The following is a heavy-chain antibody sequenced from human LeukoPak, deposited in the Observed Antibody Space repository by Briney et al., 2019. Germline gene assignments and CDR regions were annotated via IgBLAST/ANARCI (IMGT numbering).Heavy chain of an antibody. Sequence: PSETLSLTCAVSGGSISSSYYWSWIRQPPGKGLEWIGYIYYSGSTNYNPSLKSRVTISVDTSKNQFSLKLSSVTAADTAVYYCARHRWGVTTFGMDVWGQGTTVTVSS. CDR2: IYYSGST. J-gene: IGHJ6*02. CDR1: GGSISSSYY. V-gene: IGHV4-59*08. CDR3: ARHRWGVTTFGMDV. D-gene: IGHD4-17*01.